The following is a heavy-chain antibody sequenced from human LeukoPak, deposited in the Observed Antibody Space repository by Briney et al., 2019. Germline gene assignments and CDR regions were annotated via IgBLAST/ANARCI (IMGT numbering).Heavy chain of an antibody. CDR2: IYHSGST. V-gene: IGHV4-59*01. CDR3: ARHPPNWNYRSRDYFDY. Sequence: PSETLSLTCTVSGGSISRYWWSWIRQPPGKGLEWIGYIYHSGSTNYNPSLRSRVTISVDTSKSQFSLRLKSVTAADTAVYYCARHPPNWNYRSRDYFDYWGQGTLVTVSS. CDR1: GGSISRYW. J-gene: IGHJ4*02. D-gene: IGHD1-7*01.